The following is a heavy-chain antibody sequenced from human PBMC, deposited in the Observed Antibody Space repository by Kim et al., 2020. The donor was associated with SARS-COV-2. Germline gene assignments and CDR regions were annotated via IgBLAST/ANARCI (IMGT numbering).Heavy chain of an antibody. Sequence: ASVKVSCKASGYTFTSQGINWVRQAPGQGPEWVGWISPLNGKTKFAQKFQGRVVMTRETSTTKVEMELRSLTSDDTAVYYCARDGGITRGIDDWGQGTPV. J-gene: IGHJ6*01. D-gene: IGHD1-7*01. CDR1: GYTFTSQG. V-gene: IGHV1-18*01. CDR3: ARDGGITRGIDD. CDR2: ISPLNGKT.